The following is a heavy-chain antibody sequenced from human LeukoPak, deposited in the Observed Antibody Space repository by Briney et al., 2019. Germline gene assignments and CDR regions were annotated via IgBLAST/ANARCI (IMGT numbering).Heavy chain of an antibody. V-gene: IGHV3-21*03. Sequence: GGSLRLSCAASGFTFSSYWMHWVRQAPGKGLEWVSSITSDTNIYYADSVKGRFTVSRDNAKNSLYLQMNSLRAEDTALYYCALLVGATLDFDNWGQGTLVTVSS. CDR3: ALLVGATLDFDN. J-gene: IGHJ4*02. CDR1: GFTFSSYW. D-gene: IGHD1-26*01. CDR2: ITSDTNI.